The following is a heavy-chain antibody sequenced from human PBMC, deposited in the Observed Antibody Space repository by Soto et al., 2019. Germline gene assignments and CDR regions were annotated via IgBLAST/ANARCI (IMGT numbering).Heavy chain of an antibody. Sequence: PGGSLRLSCAASGFTFSIYSMYWVRQAPGKGLEWVAGVSHDGSNKNYVDSVKGRFTISRDNSKNTVYLQMNSLRPDDTSLYYCAREPMVRGFGVDVWGQGITVTVSS. CDR3: AREPMVRGFGVDV. J-gene: IGHJ6*02. CDR1: GFTFSIYS. CDR2: VSHDGSNK. D-gene: IGHD3-10*01. V-gene: IGHV3-30*14.